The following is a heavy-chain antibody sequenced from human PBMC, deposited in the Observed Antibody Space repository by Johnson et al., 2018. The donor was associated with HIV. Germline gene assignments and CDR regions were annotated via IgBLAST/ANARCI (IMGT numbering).Heavy chain of an antibody. J-gene: IGHJ3*02. CDR1: GFTFSDSA. CDR2: ISHASTDR. Sequence: QVQLVESGGGVVQPGKSLRLFCAVSGFTFSDSAMHWVRQAPGKGLEWVAAISHASTDRYYRDSVKGRFTISRDNSKNTLFMQMNSLRAEDTAVYYCAKDSDAFDIWGQGTMVTVSS. V-gene: IGHV3-30*18. CDR3: AKDSDAFDI.